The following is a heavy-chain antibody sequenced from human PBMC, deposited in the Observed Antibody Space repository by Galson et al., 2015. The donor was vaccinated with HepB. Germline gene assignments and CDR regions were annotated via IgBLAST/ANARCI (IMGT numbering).Heavy chain of an antibody. Sequence: SLRLSCAASGFTFSSYAMHWVRQAPGKGLEWVAVISYDGSNKYYADSVKGRFTISRDNSKNTLYLQMNSLRAEDTAVYYCAGDYYYDSSGYEGSIDYWGQGTLVTVSS. V-gene: IGHV3-30-3*01. CDR2: ISYDGSNK. CDR3: AGDYYYDSSGYEGSIDY. J-gene: IGHJ4*02. D-gene: IGHD3-22*01. CDR1: GFTFSSYA.